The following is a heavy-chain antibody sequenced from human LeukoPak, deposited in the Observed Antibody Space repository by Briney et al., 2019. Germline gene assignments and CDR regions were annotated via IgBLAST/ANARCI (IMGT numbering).Heavy chain of an antibody. CDR3: ATPYCSSISCLDVFNM. CDR2: KYYIVSA. Sequence: KPSQTLSLTRNVSGVSLSDGRYYWTWIRQHPGKGLEWIGYKYYIVSAKYNPSLKSRLTISIDTSKNQFSLQLSSVTAADTATYYCATPYCSSISCLDVFNMWGQGTRVTVSS. D-gene: IGHD2-2*01. V-gene: IGHV4-31*03. CDR1: GVSLSDGRYY. J-gene: IGHJ3*02.